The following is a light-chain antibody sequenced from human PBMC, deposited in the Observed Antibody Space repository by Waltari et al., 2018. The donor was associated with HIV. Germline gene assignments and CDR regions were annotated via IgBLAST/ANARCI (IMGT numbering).Light chain of an antibody. J-gene: IGKJ4*01. V-gene: IGKV3-20*01. CDR3: QQYGTSPLT. CDR2: GAS. CDR1: QSVSSSY. Sequence: EIVLTQSQDTLSLSPGERATLSCGASQSVSSSYLAWYQQKPGQAPRLLIYGASSRATDIPDRFSGGGSGTDFTLTISRLEPEDSALYYCQQYGTSPLTFGGGTKVEIK.